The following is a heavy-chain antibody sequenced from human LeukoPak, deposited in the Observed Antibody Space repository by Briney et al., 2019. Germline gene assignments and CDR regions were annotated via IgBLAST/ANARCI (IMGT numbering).Heavy chain of an antibody. Sequence: GVSLRLSCAASGFTFSSYAMHWVRQAPGKGLEWVAVMSYDGSDDYYADSVKGRFTVSRDNSKNTLYLQMNSLRAEDTAVYYCARDLVRGVIRSIFDYWGQGTLVTVSS. D-gene: IGHD3-10*02. J-gene: IGHJ4*02. CDR3: ARDLVRGVIRSIFDY. CDR2: MSYDGSDD. CDR1: GFTFSSYA. V-gene: IGHV3-30*04.